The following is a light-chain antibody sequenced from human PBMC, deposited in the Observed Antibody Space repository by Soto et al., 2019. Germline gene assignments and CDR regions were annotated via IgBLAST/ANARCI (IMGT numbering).Light chain of an antibody. J-gene: IGKJ2*01. CDR3: QQTCTSPLYS. CDR2: AAS. V-gene: IGKV1-39*01. CDR1: QSITNY. Sequence: DIPMTQSPSSLSASVGDRVTITCRTSQSITNYLNWYQQKPGKAPKLLIYAASTLQSGVPSRFSGSGSGTDFTLTISSLQPGDFASYYCQQTCTSPLYSFGQWTKLEIK.